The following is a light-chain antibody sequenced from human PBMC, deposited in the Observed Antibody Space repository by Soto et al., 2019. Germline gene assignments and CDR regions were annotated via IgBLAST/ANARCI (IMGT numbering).Light chain of an antibody. CDR1: QSISSY. J-gene: IGKJ3*01. CDR3: QQSYSTPFT. Sequence: DIQMTQSPSSLSASVGDRVTITCRASQSISSYINWYQQKPGKAPKLLIYAASSLQSGVPSRFSGSGSGTEFTRNISSLQPEDFATYDCQQSYSTPFTFGPGTKVDIK. V-gene: IGKV1-39*01. CDR2: AAS.